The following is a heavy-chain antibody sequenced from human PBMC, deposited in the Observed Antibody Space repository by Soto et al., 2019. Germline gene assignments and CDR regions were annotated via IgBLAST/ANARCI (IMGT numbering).Heavy chain of an antibody. Sequence: VGSLRLSCTASGFTFSSHAITWVRQAPGKGLEWVSAISYGGGTTYYADSVKGRFTISRDNSKNTLYLQMNSLRAEDTAVYYCAKNPGYYYDSTGYHFDYWGQGTLVTV. J-gene: IGHJ4*02. D-gene: IGHD3-22*01. CDR1: GFTFSSHA. CDR2: ISYGGGTT. V-gene: IGHV3-23*01. CDR3: AKNPGYYYDSTGYHFDY.